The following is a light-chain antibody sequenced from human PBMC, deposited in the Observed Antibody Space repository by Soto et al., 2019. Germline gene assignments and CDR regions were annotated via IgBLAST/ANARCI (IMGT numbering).Light chain of an antibody. V-gene: IGKV1-39*01. CDR2: AAS. J-gene: IGKJ4*01. CDR1: QFINTY. CDR3: QQTYNKVS. Sequence: DIQMTQSPSSLSASLGDSVTITCRAGQFINTYVNWYQQRPGKAPSLLIYAASTLQGGVPSRFRGGGSGTEFTLTIDGLLREDFATYYCQQTYNKVSFGGGTKVQI.